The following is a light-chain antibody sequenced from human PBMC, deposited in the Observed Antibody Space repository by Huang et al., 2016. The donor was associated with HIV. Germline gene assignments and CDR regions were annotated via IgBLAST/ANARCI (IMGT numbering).Light chain of an antibody. J-gene: IGKJ1*01. V-gene: IGKV4-1*01. CDR1: QSLLYRSNNKNH. Sequence: DIVLTQSPHSLAVSLGERATINCKSSQSLLYRSNNKNHLVWYQQKPGQPPKLRMYWASTRESGVPDRFSASGSGTDFTLTISSLQAEDVAVYYCQQYYTVPWTFGQGTKVEIK. CDR3: QQYYTVPWT. CDR2: WAS.